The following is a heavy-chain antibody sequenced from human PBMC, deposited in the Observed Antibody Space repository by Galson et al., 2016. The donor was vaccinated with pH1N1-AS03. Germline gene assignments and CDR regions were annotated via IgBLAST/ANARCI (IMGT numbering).Heavy chain of an antibody. V-gene: IGHV3-7*01. CDR2: IKQDGSEK. Sequence: SLRLSCAASGFTFSRFWMSWVRQAPGKGLEWVANIKQDGSEKYYLDSVRGRFTISRDSAKNSLYLQMNGLRAEDTAVYYCVRQGEEYWGQGTLVTVSS. CDR3: VRQGEEY. J-gene: IGHJ4*02. D-gene: IGHD3-10*01. CDR1: GFTFSRFW.